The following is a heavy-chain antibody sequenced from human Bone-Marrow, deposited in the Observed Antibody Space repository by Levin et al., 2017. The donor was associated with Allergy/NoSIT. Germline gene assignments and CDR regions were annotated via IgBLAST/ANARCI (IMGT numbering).Heavy chain of an antibody. CDR1: GGSISSGGYY. CDR2: IYQSGTT. V-gene: IGHV4-30-2*01. Sequence: SQTLSLTCTVSGGSISSGGYYWTWIRQRPGKGLEWIAYIYQSGTTYYNPSLKSRVTMSLDMSKNQFSLKLSSVTAADTAVYYCARVIASGIDTWGQGTLVTVSS. CDR3: ARVIASGIDT. J-gene: IGHJ5*02. D-gene: IGHD3-10*01.